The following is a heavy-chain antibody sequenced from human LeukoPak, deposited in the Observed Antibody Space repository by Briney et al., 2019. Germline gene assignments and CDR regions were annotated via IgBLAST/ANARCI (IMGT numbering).Heavy chain of an antibody. V-gene: IGHV1-18*01. D-gene: IGHD3-16*01. Sequence: ASVKVSCKASGYTFTSYGISWVRQAPGQGLEWMGWIGAYNGNTNYAQKLQGRVTMTTDTSTSTAYMELRSLRSDDTAVYYCARDRTPYYDYAHGVFDPWGQGTLVTVSS. J-gene: IGHJ5*02. CDR2: IGAYNGNT. CDR1: GYTFTSYG. CDR3: ARDRTPYYDYAHGVFDP.